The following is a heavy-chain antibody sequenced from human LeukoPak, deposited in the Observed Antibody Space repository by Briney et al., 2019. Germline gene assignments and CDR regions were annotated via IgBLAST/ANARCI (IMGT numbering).Heavy chain of an antibody. J-gene: IGHJ4*02. Sequence: GGSLRLSCAASGFTFSGYGMSWVRQAPGKGLEYVSAIGSGGADRYYADSVKGRFTISRDNSKNTLYLQMNSLRAEDTALYYCAKEVGSLLPFDYWGQGTLVIVSS. CDR2: IGSGGADR. CDR1: GFTFSGYG. D-gene: IGHD1-26*01. V-gene: IGHV3-23*01. CDR3: AKEVGSLLPFDY.